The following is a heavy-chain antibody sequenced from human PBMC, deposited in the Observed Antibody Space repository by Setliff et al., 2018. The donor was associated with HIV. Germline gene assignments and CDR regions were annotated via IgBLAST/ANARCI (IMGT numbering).Heavy chain of an antibody. CDR3: ARDVARFDYDTGGYYVSHFDY. V-gene: IGHV4-59*01. CDR2: IYYSGNT. D-gene: IGHD3-22*01. Sequence: SETLSLTCTVSGGSITGYYWSWIRQPPGKGLEWIGWIYYSGNTKYNPSLKSRVTIAGDTPKNQFSVRLTSVTAADTAVYFCARDVARFDYDTGGYYVSHFDYWGQGIQVTVSS. CDR1: GGSITGYY. J-gene: IGHJ4*02.